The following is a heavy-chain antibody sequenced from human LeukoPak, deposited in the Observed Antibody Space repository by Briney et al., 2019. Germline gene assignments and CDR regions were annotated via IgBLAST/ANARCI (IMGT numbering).Heavy chain of an antibody. D-gene: IGHD4-17*01. V-gene: IGHV3-7*01. CDR3: ARHPYGVLDY. CDR2: IKPDGSEQ. Sequence: GGSLRLSCAASGFTVSSNYMSWVRQAPGKGLEWVANIKPDGSEQYYVDSVKGRFTISRDNAKNSLYLQMHSLRAEDTAVYYCARHPYGVLDYWGQGTLVTVSS. CDR1: GFTVSSNY. J-gene: IGHJ4*02.